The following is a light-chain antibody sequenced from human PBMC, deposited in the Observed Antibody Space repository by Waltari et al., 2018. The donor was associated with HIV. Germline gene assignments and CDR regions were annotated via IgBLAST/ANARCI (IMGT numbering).Light chain of an antibody. J-gene: IGLJ2*01. CDR2: ENK. Sequence: QSVLTQPPSVSGTPRQTVTISCSGHVTNMGENYVSWYKQLPGTTPKFPIFENKKRPPGGPDRFPGFKSGTSTTLGLTRLQTGDEGDYYCGTWDSSLSIAVFGGGTKLTVL. CDR1: VTNMGENY. V-gene: IGLV1-51*02. CDR3: GTWDSSLSIAV.